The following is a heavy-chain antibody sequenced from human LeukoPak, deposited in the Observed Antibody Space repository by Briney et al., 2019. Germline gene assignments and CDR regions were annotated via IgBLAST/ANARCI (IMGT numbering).Heavy chain of an antibody. CDR2: INPNSGGT. V-gene: IGHV1-2*02. CDR3: ARVERGYSGYDYQY. J-gene: IGHJ4*02. D-gene: IGHD5-12*01. CDR1: GYTFTDYY. Sequence: GASVKVSCKASGYTFTDYYMHWVRQAPGQGLEWMGWINPNSGGTSSTQNFQGRVTMTRDTSISTAYMELSRLRSDDTAVYYCARVERGYSGYDYQYWGQGTLVTVSS.